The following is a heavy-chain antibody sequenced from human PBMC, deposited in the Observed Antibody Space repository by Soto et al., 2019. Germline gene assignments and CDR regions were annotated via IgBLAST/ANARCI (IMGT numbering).Heavy chain of an antibody. J-gene: IGHJ3*02. CDR2: IIPIFGTA. D-gene: IGHD4-17*01. CDR3: AKGPTTVTTLAFDI. Sequence: ASVKVSCKASGGTFSSYAISWVRQAPGQGLEWMGGIIPIFGTANYAQKFQGRVTITADESTSTAYMELSSLRSEDTAVYYCAKGPTTVTTLAFDIWGQGTMVTVSS. CDR1: GGTFSSYA. V-gene: IGHV1-69*13.